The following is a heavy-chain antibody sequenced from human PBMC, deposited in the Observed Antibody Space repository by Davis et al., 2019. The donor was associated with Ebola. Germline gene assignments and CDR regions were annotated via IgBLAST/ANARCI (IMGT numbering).Heavy chain of an antibody. CDR1: GFTFRNYA. CDR3: ARAVFHEVLDY. D-gene: IGHD3-3*01. Sequence: PGGSLRLSCAASGFTFRNYAMHWVRQAPGKGLEWVAVVSHSEREKFYTYSVKGRFTISRDNSENTLYLQMNSLTADDTAVYYCARAVFHEVLDYWGQGTPVTVSS. V-gene: IGHV3-30*04. CDR2: VSHSEREK. J-gene: IGHJ4*02.